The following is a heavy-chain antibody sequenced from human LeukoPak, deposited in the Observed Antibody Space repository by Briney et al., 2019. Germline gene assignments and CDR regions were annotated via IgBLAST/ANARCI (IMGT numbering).Heavy chain of an antibody. Sequence: PGGSLRLSCAASGFTFSNYWMHWVRQAPGKGLVWVSRTNSDGSSTNYADSVKGQFTISRDSAKNTLYLQMNSLRAEHTAVYYCAREIRRDGNNAPGAFDYWGQGTLVTVSS. CDR1: GFTFSNYW. J-gene: IGHJ4*02. CDR2: TNSDGSST. D-gene: IGHD1-1*01. V-gene: IGHV3-74*01. CDR3: AREIRRDGNNAPGAFDY.